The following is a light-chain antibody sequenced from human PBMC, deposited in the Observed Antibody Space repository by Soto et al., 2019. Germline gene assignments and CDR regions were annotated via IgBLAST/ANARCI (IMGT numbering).Light chain of an antibody. J-gene: IGKJ2*01. CDR1: QSVSSN. V-gene: IGKV3-15*01. Sequence: EIVMTQSPATLSVSPGERATLSCRASQSVSSNLAWYQQKPGQAPRLLIYGASTRATGIPARSSGSGSGTEFTLTISSLQSEDFAVYYCQQYNNWRTFGQGTKLEIK. CDR3: QQYNNWRT. CDR2: GAS.